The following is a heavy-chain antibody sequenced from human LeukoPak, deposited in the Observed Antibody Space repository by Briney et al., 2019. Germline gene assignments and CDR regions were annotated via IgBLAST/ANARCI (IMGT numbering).Heavy chain of an antibody. CDR2: IHPNNGDT. J-gene: IGHJ4*02. D-gene: IGHD3-10*01. CDR3: ARDGPAQMVDLDY. V-gene: IGHV1-2*02. Sequence: DSVKVPCKASGYTFSGTGWYLYWLRQAPGQGLECMGWIHPNNGDTAYAQKFEGRVAMTRDTSISTAYMELRRLRPDDTAVYFCARDGPAQMVDLDYWGQGTLVTVSS. CDR1: GYTFSGTGWY.